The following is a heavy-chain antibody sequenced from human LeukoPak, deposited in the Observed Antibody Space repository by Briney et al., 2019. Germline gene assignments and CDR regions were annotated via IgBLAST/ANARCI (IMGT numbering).Heavy chain of an antibody. D-gene: IGHD3-10*01. J-gene: IGHJ5*02. V-gene: IGHV1-2*02. CDR2: IKPNSGDT. CDR1: GYSFADYY. Sequence: ASVKVSCKASGYSFADYYMHWVRQAPGQGLEGMGWIKPNSGDTRSAQKFQGRVIMTRDTSTGTAYMELSSLRYDDTAVYYCATNILVRDIINWFDPWGQGTLVTVSS. CDR3: ATNILVRDIINWFDP.